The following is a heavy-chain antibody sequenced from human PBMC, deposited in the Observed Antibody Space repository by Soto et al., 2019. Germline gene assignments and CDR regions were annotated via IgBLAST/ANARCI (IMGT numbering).Heavy chain of an antibody. Sequence: QVQLQESGPGLVKPSETLSLTCTVSGGSISSYYWSWIRQPPGKGLEWIGYIYYSGSTNYNPSLKSRVTISVDTSKNQFSLKLSSVTAADTAVYYCARALVVPAAMNSAWFDPWGQGTLVTVSS. CDR3: ARALVVPAAMNSAWFDP. D-gene: IGHD2-2*01. CDR1: GGSISSYY. V-gene: IGHV4-59*01. CDR2: IYYSGST. J-gene: IGHJ5*02.